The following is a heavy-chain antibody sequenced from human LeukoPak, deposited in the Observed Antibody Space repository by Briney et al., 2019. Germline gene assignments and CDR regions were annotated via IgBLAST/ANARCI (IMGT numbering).Heavy chain of an antibody. V-gene: IGHV1-2*02. Sequence: GASVKVSCKASGYTVTGYYMHWGRQAPGQGREWMRWINPNSGGTNYAQKFQGRVTMTRATSISTAYMDLSRLRSDDTAVYYCARGGGSSGWYWFDPWGQGTLVTVYS. D-gene: IGHD6-19*01. CDR1: GYTVTGYY. CDR3: ARGGGSSGWYWFDP. CDR2: INPNSGGT. J-gene: IGHJ5*02.